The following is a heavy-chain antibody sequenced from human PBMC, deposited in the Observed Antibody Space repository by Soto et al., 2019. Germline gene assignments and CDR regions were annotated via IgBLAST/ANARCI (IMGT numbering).Heavy chain of an antibody. D-gene: IGHD2-15*01. Sequence: QVQLVQSGAEVKRPGASLKVSCKASGYTFTTYGFNWVRQAPGQGLEWMGWISPYNGDTNYAQNFQGRVTRTTDTATSTAYMELRSLTSDDTAVYYCARTPRAQMIVLEAATRFDYWGQGTLVTVSS. V-gene: IGHV1-18*04. CDR3: ARTPRAQMIVLEAATRFDY. CDR1: GYTFTTYG. J-gene: IGHJ4*02. CDR2: ISPYNGDT.